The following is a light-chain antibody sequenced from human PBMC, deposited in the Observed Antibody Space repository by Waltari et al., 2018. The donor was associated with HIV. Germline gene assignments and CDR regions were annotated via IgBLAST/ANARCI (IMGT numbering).Light chain of an antibody. J-gene: IGLJ2*01. Sequence: QSALTQPASVSRSPGQSITISCAGTGAEIGAYNYVAWYQKLPDSVPKLIIYDVTSRPSGISDRFSASKSGNAASLTISGLQAEDEGDYYCSSYTTFNTVIFGGGTKLTVL. V-gene: IGLV2-14*03. CDR1: GAEIGAYNY. CDR2: DVT. CDR3: SSYTTFNTVI.